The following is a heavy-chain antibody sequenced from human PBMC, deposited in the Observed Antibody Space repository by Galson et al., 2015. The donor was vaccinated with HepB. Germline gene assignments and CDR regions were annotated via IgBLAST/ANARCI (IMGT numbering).Heavy chain of an antibody. CDR1: GGSFSGYY. Sequence: ETLSLTCAVYGGSFSGYYWSWIRQPPGKGLEWIGEINHSGSTNYNPSLKSRVTISVDTSKNQFSLKLSSVTAADTAVYYCARRPTGNDSRYCSSTSCYYSTKEKNWFDPWGQGTLVTVSS. J-gene: IGHJ5*02. D-gene: IGHD2-2*01. CDR2: INHSGST. CDR3: ARRPTGNDSRYCSSTSCYYSTKEKNWFDP. V-gene: IGHV4-34*01.